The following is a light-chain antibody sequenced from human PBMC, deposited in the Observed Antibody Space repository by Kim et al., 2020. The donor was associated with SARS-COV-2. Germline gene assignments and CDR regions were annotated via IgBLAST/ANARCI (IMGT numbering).Light chain of an antibody. CDR2: GAS. CDR3: QQYGRSPLN. V-gene: IGKV3-20*01. Sequence: SPGERATLACRASQSVSSSYIAWYQQKPGQAPRLLIYGASTRATGIPDRFSGSGSGTDFTHTISRLEPEDFAVYYCQQYGRSPLNFGGGTKVDIK. J-gene: IGKJ4*01. CDR1: QSVSSSY.